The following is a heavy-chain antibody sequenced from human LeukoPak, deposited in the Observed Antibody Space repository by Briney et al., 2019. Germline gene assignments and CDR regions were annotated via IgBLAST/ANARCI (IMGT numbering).Heavy chain of an antibody. CDR1: GYTFTNYF. D-gene: IGHD2/OR15-2a*01. V-gene: IGHV1-2*02. J-gene: IGHJ5*02. Sequence: ASVKVSCKASGYTFTNYFIHWVRQAPGQGLEWMGWIQPTSGVTDYAQTFQGRVTMTTDTSMNVAYMELRRLRSDDTAVYYCARDREISTSQAAFYWFHPRGQGTLVTVSS. CDR3: ARDREISTSQAAFYWFHP. CDR2: IQPTSGVT.